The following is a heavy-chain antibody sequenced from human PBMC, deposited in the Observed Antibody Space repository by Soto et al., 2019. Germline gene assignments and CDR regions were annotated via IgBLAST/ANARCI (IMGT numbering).Heavy chain of an antibody. D-gene: IGHD3-3*01. CDR1: GGSISSGGYY. J-gene: IGHJ3*02. CDR2: IYYSGST. V-gene: IGHV4-31*03. CDR3: ARARSVSRFLEWLPPTDAFDI. Sequence: QVQLQESGPGLVKPSQTLSLTCTVSGGSISSGGYYWSWIRQHPGKGLEWIGYIYYSGSTYYNPSLKSRVTISVDPSKNQFSLKLSSVTAADTAVYYCARARSVSRFLEWLPPTDAFDIWGQGTMVTVSS.